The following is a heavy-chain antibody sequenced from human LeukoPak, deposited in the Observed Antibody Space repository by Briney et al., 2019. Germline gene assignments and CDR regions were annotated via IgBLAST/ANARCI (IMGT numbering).Heavy chain of an antibody. V-gene: IGHV3-21*01. CDR2: IGSSSSYI. D-gene: IGHD6-13*01. CDR1: GFTFSSYS. CDR3: ARESAAATFDY. Sequence: GGSLRLSCAASGFTFSSYSMNWVRQAPGKGLEWVSSIGSSSSYIYYADSVKGRFTISRDNAKNSLYLQMNSLRAEDTAVYYCARESAAATFDYWGQGTLVTVSS. J-gene: IGHJ4*02.